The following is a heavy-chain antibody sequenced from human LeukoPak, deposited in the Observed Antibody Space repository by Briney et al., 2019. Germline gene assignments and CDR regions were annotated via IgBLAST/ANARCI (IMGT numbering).Heavy chain of an antibody. CDR1: GGSISSYY. CDR2: IYYSGST. J-gene: IGHJ6*02. CDR3: AREYGSGSPYYYYGMDV. D-gene: IGHD3-10*01. V-gene: IGHV4-59*01. Sequence: SETLSLTWTVSGGSISSYYWSWIRQPPGKGLEWIGYIYYSGSTNYNPSLKSRVTISVDTSKNQFSLKLSSVTAADTAVYYCAREYGSGSPYYYYGMDVWGQGTTVTVSS.